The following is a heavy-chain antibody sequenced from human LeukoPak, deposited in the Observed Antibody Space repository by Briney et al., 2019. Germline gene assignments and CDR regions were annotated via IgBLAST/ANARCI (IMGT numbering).Heavy chain of an antibody. V-gene: IGHV5-51*01. J-gene: IGHJ4*02. CDR1: GYSFGNYW. CDR2: IYPGDSDA. D-gene: IGHD5-18*01. CDR3: ARHRTAMVIRSGFDY. Sequence: GESLKISCKGSGYSFGNYWIGWVRQIPGRGLEWMGVIYPGDSDARYSPSFQGQVTISADESISTAYLQWSSLKASDTAMYYCARHRTAMVIRSGFDYWGQGTLVTVSS.